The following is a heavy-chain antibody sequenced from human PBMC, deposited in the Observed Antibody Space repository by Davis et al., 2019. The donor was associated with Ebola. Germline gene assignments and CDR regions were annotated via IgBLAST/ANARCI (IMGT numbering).Heavy chain of an antibody. Sequence: ASVKVSCKASGYTFTGYYMHWVRQAPGHGLEWMGWINPNSGGTNYAQKFQGWVTMTRDTSISTAYMELSRLRSDDTAVYYCARGPPIGLYGMDVWGQGTTVTVSS. CDR2: INPNSGGT. CDR3: ARGPPIGLYGMDV. D-gene: IGHD3-16*02. J-gene: IGHJ6*02. CDR1: GYTFTGYY. V-gene: IGHV1-2*04.